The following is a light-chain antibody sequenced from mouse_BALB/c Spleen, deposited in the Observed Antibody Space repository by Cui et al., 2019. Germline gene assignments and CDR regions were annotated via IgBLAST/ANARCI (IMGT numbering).Light chain of an antibody. CDR2: DTS. CDR3: QQGRSNPTMYT. Sequence: QIVLTQSPAIMSASPGEKVTMTCSASSSVSYMHWYQQKSGTSPKRWIYDTSKLASGVPARFSGSGSGTSYSLTISSMEAEDAATYYCQQGRSNPTMYTFGGGTKLEIK. CDR1: SSVSY. V-gene: IGKV4-59*01. J-gene: IGKJ2*01.